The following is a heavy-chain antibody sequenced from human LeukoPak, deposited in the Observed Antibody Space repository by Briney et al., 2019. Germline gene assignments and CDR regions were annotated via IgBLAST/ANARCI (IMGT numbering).Heavy chain of an antibody. D-gene: IGHD3-3*01. CDR1: GYTFTSYD. CDR2: INPNSGGT. Sequence: ASVKVSCKASGYTFTSYDINWVRQATGQGLEWMGRINPNSGGTNYAQKFQGRVTMTRDTSISTAYMELSRLRSDDTAVYYCARDRYDFWSGYYSYFDYWGQGTLVTVSS. V-gene: IGHV1-2*06. J-gene: IGHJ4*02. CDR3: ARDRYDFWSGYYSYFDY.